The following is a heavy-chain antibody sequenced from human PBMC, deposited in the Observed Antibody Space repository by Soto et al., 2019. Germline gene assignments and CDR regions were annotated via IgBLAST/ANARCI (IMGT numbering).Heavy chain of an antibody. CDR3: AHRPSYCSGGSCYSGFDY. V-gene: IGHV2-5*02. J-gene: IGHJ4*02. CDR1: GFSLSTSGVG. D-gene: IGHD2-15*01. CDR2: IYWDDDK. Sequence: QITLKESGPTLVKPTQTLTLTCTFSGFSLSTSGVGVGWIRQPAGKALEWLALIYWDDDKRYSPSLKSRLTITKVTSKNQVVLTMTNMDPVDTATYYCAHRPSYCSGGSCYSGFDYWGQGTLVTVSS.